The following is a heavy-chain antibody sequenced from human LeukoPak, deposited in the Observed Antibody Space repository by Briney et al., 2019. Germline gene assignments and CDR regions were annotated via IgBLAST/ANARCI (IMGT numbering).Heavy chain of an antibody. D-gene: IGHD5-12*01. CDR2: IWYDGSNK. Sequence: GKSLRPSCAASGFTFNNYGMHWVRQAPGKGLEWVAVIWYDGSNKYYADSVKGRFTISRDNSKNTLYLQMNSLRAEDTAVYYCARDSGYDCFDYWGQGTLVTVSS. J-gene: IGHJ4*02. V-gene: IGHV3-33*08. CDR1: GFTFNNYG. CDR3: ARDSGYDCFDY.